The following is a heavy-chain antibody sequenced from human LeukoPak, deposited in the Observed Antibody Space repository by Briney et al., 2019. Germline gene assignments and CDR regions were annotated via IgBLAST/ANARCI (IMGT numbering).Heavy chain of an antibody. D-gene: IGHD2-21*01. CDR1: GFTFSAHW. CDR3: ATGRASHLFDF. Sequence: GGSLRLSCAASGFTFSAHWMIWVRQAPGKGLEWVANVKQDGSEKYYVDSVKGRFTISRFNAKNSLYLQMNSLRAEDTAVYYCATGRASHLFDFWGQGTLVTVSS. J-gene: IGHJ4*02. CDR2: VKQDGSEK. V-gene: IGHV3-7*01.